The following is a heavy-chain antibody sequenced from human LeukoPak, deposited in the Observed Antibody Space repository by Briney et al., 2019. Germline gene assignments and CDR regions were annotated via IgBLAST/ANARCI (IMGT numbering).Heavy chain of an antibody. D-gene: IGHD3-3*01. V-gene: IGHV3-23*01. J-gene: IGHJ4*02. CDR2: ISGSGGST. Sequence: GGSLRLSCAASGFTFSSYAMSWVRQAPGKGLEWVSAISGSGGSTYYADSVKGRFTISRGNSKNTLYLQMNSLRAEDSAVYYCAKVRFLEWRDSNYFDYWGQGTLVTASS. CDR1: GFTFSSYA. CDR3: AKVRFLEWRDSNYFDY.